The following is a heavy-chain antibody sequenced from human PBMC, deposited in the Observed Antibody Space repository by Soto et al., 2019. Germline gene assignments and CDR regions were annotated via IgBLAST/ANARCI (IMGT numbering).Heavy chain of an antibody. Sequence: SETLSLTCTVSGGSISSSSYYWGWIRQPPGKGLEWIGSIYYSGSTYYNPSLKSRVTISVDTSKNQFSLKLSSVTAADTAVYYCATYYSSGWSYYFDYWGQGTLVTVSS. J-gene: IGHJ4*02. CDR3: ATYYSSGWSYYFDY. V-gene: IGHV4-39*01. CDR1: GGSISSSSYY. CDR2: IYYSGST. D-gene: IGHD6-19*01.